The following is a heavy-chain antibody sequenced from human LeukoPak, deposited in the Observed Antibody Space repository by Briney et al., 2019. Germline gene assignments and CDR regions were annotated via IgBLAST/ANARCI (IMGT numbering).Heavy chain of an antibody. CDR1: GYSISSGYY. CDR3: ARQYDFWSGYYRDYYYMDV. Sequence: SETLSPTCAVSGYSISSGYYWGWIRQPPGKGLEWIGSIYHSGSTYYNPSLKSRVTISVDTSKNQFSLKLSPVTAADTAVYYCARQYDFWSGYYRDYYYMDVWGKGTTVTVSS. CDR2: IYHSGST. V-gene: IGHV4-38-2*01. J-gene: IGHJ6*03. D-gene: IGHD3-3*01.